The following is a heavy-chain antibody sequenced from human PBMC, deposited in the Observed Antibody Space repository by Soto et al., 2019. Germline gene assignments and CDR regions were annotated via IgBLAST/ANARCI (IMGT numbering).Heavy chain of an antibody. J-gene: IGHJ3*02. V-gene: IGHV3-48*04. CDR3: ARDQYDFWSGYYDAFDI. D-gene: IGHD3-3*01. Sequence: GESLKISCAASGFTFSSYSMNWVRQAPGKGLEWVSYISSSSSTIYYADSVKGRFTISRDNAKNSLYLQMNSLRAEDTAVYYCARDQYDFWSGYYDAFDIWGQGTMVTVSS. CDR2: ISSSSSTI. CDR1: GFTFSSYS.